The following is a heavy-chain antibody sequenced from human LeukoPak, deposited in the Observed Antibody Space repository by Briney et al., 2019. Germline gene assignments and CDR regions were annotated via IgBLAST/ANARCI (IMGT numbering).Heavy chain of an antibody. CDR3: ASWPGGWYGEDS. CDR2: IYGGGST. CDR1: GVTVSNNF. Sequence: GGSLILSCAASGVTVSNNFMSWVRQAPGKGLEWVSVIYGGGSTYYADSVKGRFTVSRDTSKNTLYLQMNSLRAEDTAVYYCASWPGGWYGEDSWGQGTLVTVSS. V-gene: IGHV3-53*01. J-gene: IGHJ4*02. D-gene: IGHD6-19*01.